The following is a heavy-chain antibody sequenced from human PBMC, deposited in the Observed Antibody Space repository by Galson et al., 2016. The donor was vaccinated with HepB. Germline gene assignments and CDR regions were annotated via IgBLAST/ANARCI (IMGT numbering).Heavy chain of an antibody. CDR3: ARDPLGPNWDRFDY. Sequence: SVKVSCKAPGYTFTNYFMHWVRQAPGQGLEWMGIINPSGGSTSYAQRFQGRVTMTRDTSTSTVYMELISLRSEDTAVYYCARDPLGPNWDRFDYWGQGTLVTVSS. CDR2: INPSGGST. CDR1: GYTFTNYF. V-gene: IGHV1-46*01. J-gene: IGHJ4*02. D-gene: IGHD1-26*01.